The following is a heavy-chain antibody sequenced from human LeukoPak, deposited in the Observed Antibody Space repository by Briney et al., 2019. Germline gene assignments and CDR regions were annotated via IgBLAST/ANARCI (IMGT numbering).Heavy chain of an antibody. CDR3: ARDVGSSWYYFDY. Sequence: EASETLSLTCTVSGGSISSYYWSWIRQPPGKGLEWIGYIYYSGSTNYNPSLKSRVTISVDTSKNQFSLKLSSVTAADTAVYYCARDVGSSWYYFDYWGQGTLVTVSS. CDR1: GGSISSYY. V-gene: IGHV4-59*12. D-gene: IGHD6-13*01. J-gene: IGHJ4*02. CDR2: IYYSGST.